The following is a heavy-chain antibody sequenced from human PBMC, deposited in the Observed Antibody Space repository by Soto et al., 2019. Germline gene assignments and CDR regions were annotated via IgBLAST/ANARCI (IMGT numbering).Heavy chain of an antibody. Sequence: PGGSLRLSCVASGFSFSDYWMSWVRQAPGKGPEWVANIKFDGSEKQYVDSVRGRFSISRDNFRNSLFLQMNSLRAGDTAIYYCVKDGGYCSSATCYSPRNHYFDSWGQGTLVTAPQ. CDR1: GFSFSDYW. CDR3: VKDGGYCSSATCYSPRNHYFDS. D-gene: IGHD2-2*01. CDR2: IKFDGSEK. J-gene: IGHJ4*02. V-gene: IGHV3-7*03.